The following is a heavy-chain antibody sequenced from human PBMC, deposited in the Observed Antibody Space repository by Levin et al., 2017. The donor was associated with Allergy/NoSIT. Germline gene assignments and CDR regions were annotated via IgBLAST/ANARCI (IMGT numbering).Heavy chain of an antibody. J-gene: IGHJ6*03. CDR1: GYTFTSYA. Sequence: ASVKVSCKASGYTFTSYAMHWVRQAPGQRLEWMGWINAGNGNTKYSQKFQGRVTITRDTSASTAYMELSSLRSEDTAVYYCARDTIAVAGTGYYDYYMDVWGKGTTVTVSS. D-gene: IGHD6-19*01. CDR2: INAGNGNT. CDR3: ARDTIAVAGTGYYDYYMDV. V-gene: IGHV1-3*01.